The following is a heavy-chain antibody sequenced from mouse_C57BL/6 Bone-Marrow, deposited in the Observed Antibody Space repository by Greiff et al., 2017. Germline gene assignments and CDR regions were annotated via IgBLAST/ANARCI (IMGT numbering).Heavy chain of an antibody. V-gene: IGHV1-63*01. CDR3: ARRGYGNYYYAMDY. CDR2: IYPGGGYT. CDR1: GYTFTNYW. Sequence: QVQLQQSGAELARPGTSVKMSCKASGYTFTNYWIGWAKQRPGHGLEWIGDIYPGGGYTNYNEKFKGKATLTADKSSSTAYMQFSSLTSEDSAIYYCARRGYGNYYYAMDYWGQGTTLTVSS. J-gene: IGHJ4*01. D-gene: IGHD2-1*01.